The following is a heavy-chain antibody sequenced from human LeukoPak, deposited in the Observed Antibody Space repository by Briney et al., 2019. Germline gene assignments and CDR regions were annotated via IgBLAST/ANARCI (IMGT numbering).Heavy chain of an antibody. Sequence: GGSLTLSCAASIFTFSINYMSWARQAPGRGLEGVSVIYSGGSTSYADSVKGRFTIYRDNSRNTLYLQRNSLRAEATSVYYCARGLYYFDTSGYLYYWGQGTLVTVSS. CDR1: IFTFSINY. J-gene: IGHJ4*02. CDR3: ARGLYYFDTSGYLYY. CDR2: IYSGGST. V-gene: IGHV3-53*01. D-gene: IGHD3-22*01.